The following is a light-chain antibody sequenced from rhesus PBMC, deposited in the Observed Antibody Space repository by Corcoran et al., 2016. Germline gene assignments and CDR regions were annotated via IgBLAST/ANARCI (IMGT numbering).Light chain of an antibody. CDR3: QHGYGTPLT. V-gene: IGKV1-74*01. CDR2: KAS. J-gene: IGKJ4*01. Sequence: DIQMTQSPSSLSASVGDRVTITCRASENVNNYLNWYQQKPGKAPKLLIYKASPLQSGGPSRFSGSGSGTAYTFTISSLQPEDVATYYCQHGYGTPLTFGGGTKVELK. CDR1: ENVNNY.